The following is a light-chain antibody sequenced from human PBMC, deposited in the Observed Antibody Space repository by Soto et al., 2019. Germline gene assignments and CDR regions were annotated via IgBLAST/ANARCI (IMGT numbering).Light chain of an antibody. CDR1: SRDVGAYNY. CDR3: SSYTSSSTRV. CDR2: DVR. J-gene: IGLJ1*01. Sequence: QSALTQPASVSGSPGQSITISCTGTSRDVGAYNYVSWYQQHPVKAPKLMIYDVRHRPSGVSNRFSGSKSGNTASLTISGLQAEDEAEYYCSSYTSSSTRVFGTGTKVTVL. V-gene: IGLV2-14*01.